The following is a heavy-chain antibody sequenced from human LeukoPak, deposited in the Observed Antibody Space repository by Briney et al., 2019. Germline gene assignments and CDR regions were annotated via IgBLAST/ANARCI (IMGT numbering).Heavy chain of an antibody. Sequence: SETLSLTCTVSGGSISSSSYYWGWIRQPPGKGLEWIGSIYYSGSTYYNPSLKSRVTISVDTSKNQFSLKLSSVTAADTAVYYCARGGLGSSWYGWFDPWGQGTLVTVSS. CDR2: IYYSGST. CDR1: GGSISSSSYY. J-gene: IGHJ5*02. D-gene: IGHD6-13*01. CDR3: ARGGLGSSWYGWFDP. V-gene: IGHV4-39*01.